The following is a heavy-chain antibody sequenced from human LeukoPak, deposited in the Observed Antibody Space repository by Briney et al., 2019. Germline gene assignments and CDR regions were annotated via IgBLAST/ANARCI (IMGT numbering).Heavy chain of an antibody. CDR3: ARDLKRAFDI. Sequence: PGRSLRLSCAASGFTFSSCGMHWVRQAPGKGLEWVAVIWYDGSNKYYADSVKGRFTISRDNSKNTLYLQMNSLRAEDTAVYYCARDLKRAFDIWGQGTMVTVSS. CDR2: IWYDGSNK. J-gene: IGHJ3*02. CDR1: GFTFSSCG. D-gene: IGHD6-25*01. V-gene: IGHV3-33*01.